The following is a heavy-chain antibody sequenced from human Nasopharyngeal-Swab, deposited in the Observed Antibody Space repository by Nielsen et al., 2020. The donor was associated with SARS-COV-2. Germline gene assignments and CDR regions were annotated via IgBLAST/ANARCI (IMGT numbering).Heavy chain of an antibody. CDR3: ARNLYTTTWKTLFDF. V-gene: IGHV4-4*02. CDR2: IYHGGNT. J-gene: IGHJ4*02. D-gene: IGHD1-26*01. CDR1: GDSIISFNW. Sequence: GSLRLSCDVSGDSIISFNWWSWVRQSPGKGLEWIGEIYHGGNTNYHPSLRSRVTISMDKSKNQFSLTLSSVTAADTAVYYCARNLYTTTWKTLFDFWGQGTLVTVSS.